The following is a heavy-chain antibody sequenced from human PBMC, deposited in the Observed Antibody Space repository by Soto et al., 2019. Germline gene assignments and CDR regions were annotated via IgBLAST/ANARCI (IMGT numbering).Heavy chain of an antibody. CDR3: AKDCISTSCFDY. J-gene: IGHJ4*02. V-gene: IGHV3-23*01. CDR2: ISGSGGST. Sequence: GGSQILSCAASGFNFRSYAMSWVRQAPGKGLEWVSAISGSGGSTYYADSVKGRFTISRDNSKNTLYLQMNSLRAEDTAVYYCAKDCISTSCFDYWGQGTLVTVSS. D-gene: IGHD2-2*01. CDR1: GFNFRSYA.